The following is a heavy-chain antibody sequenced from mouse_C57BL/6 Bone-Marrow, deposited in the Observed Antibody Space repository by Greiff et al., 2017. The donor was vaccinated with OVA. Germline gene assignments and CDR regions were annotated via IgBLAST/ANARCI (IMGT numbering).Heavy chain of an antibody. D-gene: IGHD1-1*01. V-gene: IGHV10-1*01. CDR2: IRSKSNNYAT. CDR3: VRPGYYGSSYLYAMDY. J-gene: IGHJ4*01. Sequence: EVKLVESGGGLVQPKGSLKLSCAASGFSFNTYAMNWVRQAPGKGLEWVARIRSKSNNYATYYADSVKDRFTISRDDSESMLYLQMNNLKTEDTAMYYCVRPGYYGSSYLYAMDYWGQGTSVTVSS. CDR1: GFSFNTYA.